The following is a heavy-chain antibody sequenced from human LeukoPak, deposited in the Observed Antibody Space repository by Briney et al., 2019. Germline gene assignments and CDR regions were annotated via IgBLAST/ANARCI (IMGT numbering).Heavy chain of an antibody. CDR3: ASPHFGTYYSYMDV. D-gene: IGHD3-3*01. CDR1: GGSFSGYY. Sequence: SETLSLTCAVYGGSFSGYYWSWIRHPPGKGLEWVGEINHSGSTNYNPSLTSRVTISVDKYKNPFSLKLSSVTAADTAVYYCASPHFGTYYSYMDVWGKGTTVTVSS. CDR2: INHSGST. V-gene: IGHV4-34*01. J-gene: IGHJ6*03.